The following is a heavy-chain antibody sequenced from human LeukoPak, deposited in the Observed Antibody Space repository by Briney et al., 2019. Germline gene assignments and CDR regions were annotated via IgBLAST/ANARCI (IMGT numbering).Heavy chain of an antibody. J-gene: IGHJ4*02. Sequence: GGSLRLSCAASGFTFSSYAIHWVRQAPGKGLEWVSYISRNGDTIYYADSVKGRFTISRDNAENSLSLRMNSLRDEDTAVYYCARGEGERWLPFWGQGTLVTVSS. CDR1: GFTFSSYA. V-gene: IGHV3-48*02. CDR3: ARGEGERWLPF. D-gene: IGHD5-12*01. CDR2: ISRNGDTI.